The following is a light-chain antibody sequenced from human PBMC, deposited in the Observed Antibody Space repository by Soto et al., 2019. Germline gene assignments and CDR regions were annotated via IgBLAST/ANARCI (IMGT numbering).Light chain of an antibody. CDR1: SSDVGNYTY. V-gene: IGLV2-14*03. CDR3: FSDTSIGAYV. J-gene: IGLJ1*01. Sequence: QSALTQPASVSGSPGQSITISCTGTSSDVGNYTYVSWYQQQPGKAPKLMFYDVSSRPAGASNRFSGYNSGNTASLTICGLQAEDETDYYFFSDTSIGAYVFGTGTKLTVL. CDR2: DVS.